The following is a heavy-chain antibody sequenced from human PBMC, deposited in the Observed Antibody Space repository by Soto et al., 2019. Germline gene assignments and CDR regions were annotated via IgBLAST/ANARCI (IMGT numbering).Heavy chain of an antibody. V-gene: IGHV4-38-2*02. CDR1: AYSISRGFY. CDR2: IYQSGST. D-gene: IGHD3-22*01. Sequence: PSENLSLTCDVSAYSISRGFYWDWIRQTPGKGLEWIGSIYQSGSTYYNPSLKSRVTISVDTSKNQFSLKLSSVTAADTAVYYCAREMADYYSITGYHYLPAYSGQRTFVTVSS. CDR3: AREMADYYSITGYHYLPAY. J-gene: IGHJ4*02.